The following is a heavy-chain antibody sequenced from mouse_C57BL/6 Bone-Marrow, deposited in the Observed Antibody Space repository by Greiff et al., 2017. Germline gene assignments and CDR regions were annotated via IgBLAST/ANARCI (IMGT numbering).Heavy chain of an antibody. D-gene: IGHD4-1*01. CDR2: IYPRSGNT. CDR1: GYTFTSYG. CDR3: ARRSLTRYFDY. Sequence: QVQLKQSGAELARPGASVKLSCKASGYTFTSYGISWVKQRTGQGLEWIGEIYPRSGNTYYNEKFKGKATLTADKSSSTAYMELRSLTSEDSAVYFCARRSLTRYFDYWGQGTTLTVSS. J-gene: IGHJ2*01. V-gene: IGHV1-81*01.